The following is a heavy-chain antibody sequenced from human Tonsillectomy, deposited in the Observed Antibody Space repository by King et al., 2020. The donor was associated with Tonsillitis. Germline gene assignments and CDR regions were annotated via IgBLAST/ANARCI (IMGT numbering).Heavy chain of an antibody. Sequence: QLQESGPGLVKPSQTLSLTCTVSGASIISDSYYWSWIRQPAGKGLEWIGRIYSSGSTNYNPSLESRVPMSTDTSRNQFSLKLRSVTAADTAVYYCARGGDLSTGGSLFDPWGQGTLVTVSS. V-gene: IGHV4-61*02. CDR2: IYSSGST. CDR3: ARGGDLSTGGSLFDP. CDR1: GASIISDSYY. J-gene: IGHJ5*02. D-gene: IGHD3-9*01.